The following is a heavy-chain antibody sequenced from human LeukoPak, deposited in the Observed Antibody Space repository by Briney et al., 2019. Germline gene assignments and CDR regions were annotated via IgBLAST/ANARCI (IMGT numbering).Heavy chain of an antibody. V-gene: IGHV3-53*01. Sequence: QPGGSLRLSCAASGFTVSSNYMSWVRQAPGKGLEWVSVIYSGGSTYYADSVKGRFTISRDNSKSTLYLQMNSLRAEDTALYYCAKWGHYDVLTGYYVPDYWGQGTLVTVSS. CDR3: AKWGHYDVLTGYYVPDY. J-gene: IGHJ4*02. CDR1: GFTVSSNY. CDR2: IYSGGST. D-gene: IGHD3-9*01.